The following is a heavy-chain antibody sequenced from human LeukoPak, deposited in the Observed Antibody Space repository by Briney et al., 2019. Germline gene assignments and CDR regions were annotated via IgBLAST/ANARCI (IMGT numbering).Heavy chain of an antibody. V-gene: IGHV3-9*01. J-gene: IGHJ4*02. CDR3: AKEHYYDSSGYLDY. Sequence: GGSLRLSCAASGFTFDAYAMHWVRQAPGKGLEWVSGISWNSGSIGYADSVKGRFTISRDNAKNSLYLQMNSLRAEDTALYYCAKEHYYDSSGYLDYWGQGTLVTVSS. D-gene: IGHD3-22*01. CDR1: GFTFDAYA. CDR2: ISWNSGSI.